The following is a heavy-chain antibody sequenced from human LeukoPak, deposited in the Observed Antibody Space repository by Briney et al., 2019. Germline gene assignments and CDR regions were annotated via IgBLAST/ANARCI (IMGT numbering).Heavy chain of an antibody. Sequence: QSGGSLRLSCAASGFTFSSYGMHWVRQAPGKGLEWVAVISYDGSNKYYADSVKGRFTISRDNSKNTLYLQMNSLRAEDTAVYYCAKAGAPYYYDSSGYYDYWGQGNLVTVSS. CDR3: AKAGAPYYYDSSGYYDY. J-gene: IGHJ4*02. V-gene: IGHV3-30*18. CDR1: GFTFSSYG. CDR2: ISYDGSNK. D-gene: IGHD3-22*01.